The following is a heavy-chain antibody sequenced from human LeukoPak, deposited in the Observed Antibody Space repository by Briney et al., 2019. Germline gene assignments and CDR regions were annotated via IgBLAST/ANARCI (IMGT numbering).Heavy chain of an antibody. CDR3: ARQTGSGTNWFDP. CDR2: INPNKGGT. Sequence: ASVKVSCKASGYTFTDYYFHWVRQAPGQGLEWMGWINPNKGGTDYAQKFQGRVTMTRDTSINTAYMELHSLRSDDTAMYYCARQTGSGTNWFDPWGQGTLVTVSS. D-gene: IGHD3-10*01. CDR1: GYTFTDYY. J-gene: IGHJ5*02. V-gene: IGHV1-2*02.